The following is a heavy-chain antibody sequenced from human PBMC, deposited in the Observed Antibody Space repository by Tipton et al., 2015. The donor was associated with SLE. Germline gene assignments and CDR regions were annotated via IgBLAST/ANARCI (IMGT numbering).Heavy chain of an antibody. CDR1: GFSLSSGYY. D-gene: IGHD2/OR15-2a*01. CDR3: ARSQSTTYWYFDL. CDR2: TLHRGTT. J-gene: IGHJ2*01. V-gene: IGHV4-38-2*01. Sequence: TLSLTCAVSGFSLSSGYYLGWIQQPPGKGLEWVGSTLHRGTTYYNPSLKSRLSISIDTSKNQFSLTLSSVTAADTAVYYCARSQSTTYWYFDLWSRGTLVTVSS.